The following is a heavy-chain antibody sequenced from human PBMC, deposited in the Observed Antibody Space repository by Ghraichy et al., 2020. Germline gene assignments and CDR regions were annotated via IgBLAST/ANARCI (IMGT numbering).Heavy chain of an antibody. D-gene: IGHD2-21*02. CDR3: AKAYCGGDCSSPPLDY. V-gene: IGHV3-23*01. CDR2: ISRSGGTT. CDR1: GFTFSTYA. Sequence: GGSLRLSCAASGFTFSTYAMNWVRQAPGKGLEWVSAISRSGGTTYYADSVKGRFTVSRDNSKNTLYLQMNSLSAEDTAVYYCAKAYCGGDCSSPPLDYWGQGTLVIVSS. J-gene: IGHJ4*02.